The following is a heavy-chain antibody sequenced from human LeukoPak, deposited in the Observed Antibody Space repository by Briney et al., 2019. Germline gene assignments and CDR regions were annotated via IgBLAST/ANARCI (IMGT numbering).Heavy chain of an antibody. CDR2: MNPNSGNT. J-gene: IGHJ4*02. V-gene: IGHV1-8*03. CDR3: AKPESSRGIAGRRPTKYYFDY. CDR1: GGTFSSYA. D-gene: IGHD6-6*01. Sequence: ASVKVSCKASGGTFSSYAISWVRQAPGQGLEWMGWMNPNSGNTGYAQKFQGRVTITRNTSISTAYMELSSLRSEDTAVYYCAKPESSRGIAGRRPTKYYFDYWGQGTLVTVSS.